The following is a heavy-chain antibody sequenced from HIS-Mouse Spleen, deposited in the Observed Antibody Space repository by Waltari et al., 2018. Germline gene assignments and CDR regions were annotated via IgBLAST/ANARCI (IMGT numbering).Heavy chain of an antibody. D-gene: IGHD6-13*01. J-gene: IGHJ5*02. CDR3: AKEYSSSHNWFDP. CDR2: ISYDGSNK. Sequence: QVQLVESGGGVVQPGSSLSLSCAASGFTFSCYGLHRVRQAPGKGLEWVAVISYDGSNKYYADSVKGRFTISRDNSKNTLYLQMNSLRAEDTAVYYCAKEYSSSHNWFDPWGQGTLVTVSS. V-gene: IGHV3-30*18. CDR1: GFTFSCYG.